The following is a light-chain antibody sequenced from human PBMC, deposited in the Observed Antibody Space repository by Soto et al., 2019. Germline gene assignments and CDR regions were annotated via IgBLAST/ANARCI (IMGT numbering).Light chain of an antibody. Sequence: EIVLTQSPGTLSLSPGESATLSCRASQTIGSSYLAWYQQRPGQAPRLLIYGGANRATGIPDRFSATGSETDFTLDISRLEPEDFAVYYCQQYRTPSQTFGQGTKVE. CDR3: QQYRTPSQT. CDR1: QTIGSSY. CDR2: GGA. V-gene: IGKV3-20*01. J-gene: IGKJ1*01.